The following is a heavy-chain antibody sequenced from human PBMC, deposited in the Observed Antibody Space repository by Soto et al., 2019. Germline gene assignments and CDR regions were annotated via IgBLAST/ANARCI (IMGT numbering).Heavy chain of an antibody. CDR3: ARGRWELLPSD. D-gene: IGHD1-26*01. J-gene: IGHJ4*02. CDR1: GFSFSSYW. V-gene: IGHV3-74*01. CDR2: VSPDGGGT. Sequence: EVQLVESGGGLVQPGGSLRLSCEASGFSFSSYWMLWVRQDPGKGLLWVARVSPDGGGTSYADSVKGRFTIFRDNAKNTVYLPTNSLRVEDTAVYFCARGRWELLPSDWGQGTLVTVSS.